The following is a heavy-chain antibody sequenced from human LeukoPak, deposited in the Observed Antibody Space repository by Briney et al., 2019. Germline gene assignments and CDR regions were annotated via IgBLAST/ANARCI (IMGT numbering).Heavy chain of an antibody. CDR1: GFFVSSGYY. V-gene: IGHV4-38-2*02. CDR3: ARSPRRVTATIYFDY. Sequence: SETLSLTCSVSGFFVSSGYYWGWIRQPPGKGLEWIGSIYHRGTTYYNPSLKSRVSMSVDTSKNQFSLKLTSVTAAGTAVYYCARSPRRVTATIYFDYWGQGTLVTASS. D-gene: IGHD2-21*02. J-gene: IGHJ4*02. CDR2: IYHRGTT.